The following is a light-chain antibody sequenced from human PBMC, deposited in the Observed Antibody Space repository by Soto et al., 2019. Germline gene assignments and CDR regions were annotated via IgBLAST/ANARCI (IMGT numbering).Light chain of an antibody. J-gene: IGKJ1*01. CDR3: QQYGGSPWT. V-gene: IGKV3-20*01. CDR1: QSVSNNY. Sequence: EIVLTQSPGTLSLSPGERATLSCRASQSVSNNYLAWYQQKPGQAPRLLICGASSRATGIPDRFSGSGSGTDFALTISRLEPEDFAVYHCQQYGGSPWTFGQGTKVEIK. CDR2: GAS.